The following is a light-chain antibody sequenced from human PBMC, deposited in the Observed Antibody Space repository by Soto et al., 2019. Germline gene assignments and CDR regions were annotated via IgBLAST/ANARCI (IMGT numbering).Light chain of an antibody. Sequence: QSVLTQPASVSGSPGQSITIFCTGTSSYIGIYNFVSWYQQHPGKAPKLMIYNVYSRPSGVSSRFSGSKSGNTASLTISWLQAEDEADYYCNSYTSASTYVLGTGTKVTVL. V-gene: IGLV2-14*03. J-gene: IGLJ1*01. CDR3: NSYTSASTYV. CDR2: NVY. CDR1: SSYIGIYNF.